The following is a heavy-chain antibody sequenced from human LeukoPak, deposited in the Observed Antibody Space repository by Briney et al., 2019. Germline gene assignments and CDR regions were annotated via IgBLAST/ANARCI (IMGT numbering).Heavy chain of an antibody. CDR3: TKEGLYLGSSFSGWFDP. D-gene: IGHD3-10*01. Sequence: GGSLRLSCAASGFTFRSYGMHWVRQAPGKGLEWVAVISYDGRVDYYADSVKGRFSISRDNSKNTLYLQMNSLRTDDTAVYYCTKEGLYLGSSFSGWFDPLGQGTLVTVSS. CDR1: GFTFRSYG. V-gene: IGHV3-30*18. J-gene: IGHJ5*02. CDR2: ISYDGRVD.